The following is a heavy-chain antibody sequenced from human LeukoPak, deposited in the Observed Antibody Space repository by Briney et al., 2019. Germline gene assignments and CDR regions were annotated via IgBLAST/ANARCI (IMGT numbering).Heavy chain of an antibody. CDR2: INPSGGST. Sequence: GASVKFSCKASGYTFTSYYMHWVRQAPGQELEWMGIINPSGGSTTYAQKFQGRVTMTRDTSTSTVYMELSSLRSEDTAVYYCERGYGDYASWGQGTLVTVSS. D-gene: IGHD4-17*01. CDR1: GYTFTSYY. V-gene: IGHV1-46*01. CDR3: ERGYGDYAS. J-gene: IGHJ5*02.